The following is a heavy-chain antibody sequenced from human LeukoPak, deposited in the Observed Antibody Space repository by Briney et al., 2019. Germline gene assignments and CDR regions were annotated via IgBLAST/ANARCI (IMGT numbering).Heavy chain of an antibody. V-gene: IGHV1-2*02. CDR3: ARPLRPSYYYDSSGYSEFDY. CDR1: GFTIFGLY. J-gene: IGHJ4*02. D-gene: IGHD3-22*01. CDR2: INPNSGGT. Sequence: GASVKVSCKASGFTIFGLYIHWVRQAPGQVLEWMGWINPNSGGTNYAQKFQGRVTMTRDTSISTAYMELSRLRSDDTAVYYCARPLRPSYYYDSSGYSEFDYWGQGTLVTVSS.